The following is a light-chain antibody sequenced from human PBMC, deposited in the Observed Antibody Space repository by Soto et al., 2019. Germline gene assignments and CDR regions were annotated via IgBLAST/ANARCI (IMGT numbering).Light chain of an antibody. V-gene: IGLV2-14*01. CDR3: SSHTSSTTLV. CDR1: SSDIGGYNY. Sequence: QSALTQPASVSGSPGQSITISCTGTSSDIGGYNYVSWYQQHPGKAPKLMIYEVSDRPSGVSNRFSGSKSGNTASLTISGLHADDEADYYCSSHTSSTTLVFGGGTKLTVL. J-gene: IGLJ3*02. CDR2: EVS.